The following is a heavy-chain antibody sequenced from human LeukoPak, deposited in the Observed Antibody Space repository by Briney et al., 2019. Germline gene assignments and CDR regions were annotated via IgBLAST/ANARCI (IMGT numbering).Heavy chain of an antibody. CDR1: GFTFSSYS. J-gene: IGHJ6*02. CDR2: ISSSSSYI. V-gene: IGHV3-21*01. Sequence: GGSLRLSCAASGFTFSSYSMNWVRQAPGKGLEWVSSISSSSSYIYYAHSVKGRFTISRDNAKNSLYLQMNSLRAEDTAVYYCARDPVPVYYYDSSGYYRENYYYYGMDVWGQGTTVTVSS. D-gene: IGHD3-22*01. CDR3: ARDPVPVYYYDSSGYYRENYYYYGMDV.